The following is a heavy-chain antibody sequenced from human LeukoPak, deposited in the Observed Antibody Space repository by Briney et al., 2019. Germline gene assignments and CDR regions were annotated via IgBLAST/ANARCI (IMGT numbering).Heavy chain of an antibody. V-gene: IGHV3-30*18. J-gene: IGHJ6*03. CDR2: ISYDGSDI. CDR1: GFIFSNYG. D-gene: IGHD2-2*02. CDR3: AKRTKDIVVVPAAIRGYYYYYMDV. Sequence: GRSLRLSCAASGFIFSNYGMHWVRQAPGKGLEWVAVISYDGSDINYADSVKGRFTISRDNSKNTLFLQMNSLRAEDTAVYYCAKRTKDIVVVPAAIRGYYYYYMDVWGKGTTVTVSS.